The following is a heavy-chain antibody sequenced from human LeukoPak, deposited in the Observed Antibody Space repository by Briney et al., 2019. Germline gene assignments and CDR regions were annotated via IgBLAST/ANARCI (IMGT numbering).Heavy chain of an antibody. CDR1: GGSISSSDYY. CDR2: IYYSGST. Sequence: SETLSLTCAVSGGSISSSDYYWGWIRQPPGKGLEWIGSIYYSGSTYYNPSLKSRVTISVDTSKNQFSLKLSSVTAADTAVYYCARPTGGGDFDYWGQGTLVTVSS. CDR3: ARPTGGGDFDY. D-gene: IGHD3-16*01. V-gene: IGHV4-39*07. J-gene: IGHJ4*02.